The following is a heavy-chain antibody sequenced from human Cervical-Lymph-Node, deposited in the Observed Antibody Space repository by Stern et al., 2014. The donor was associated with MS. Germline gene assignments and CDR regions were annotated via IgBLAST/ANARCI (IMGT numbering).Heavy chain of an antibody. CDR3: AGPRYNF. CDR2: IDPIFGPT. D-gene: IGHD3-9*01. J-gene: IGHJ4*02. V-gene: IGHV1-69*06. Sequence: QVQLVQSGAEVKKPGSSVKVSCQASGGTFINYAITWLRQAPGQGLEWMGDIDPIFGPTNHAQKFRGRVTITADRSTSTAYMEVSSLRSEDTAVYYCAGPRYNFWGQGTLVVVSS. CDR1: GGTFINYA.